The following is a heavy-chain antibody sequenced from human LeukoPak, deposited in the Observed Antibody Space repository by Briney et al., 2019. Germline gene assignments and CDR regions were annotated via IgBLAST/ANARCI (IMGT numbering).Heavy chain of an antibody. CDR3: ATYSSSYGFDY. J-gene: IGHJ4*02. Sequence: GWMNPNSGNTGYAQKFQGRVTMTRNTSISTAYMELSSLRSEDTAVYYCATYSSSYGFDYWGQGTLVTVSS. CDR2: MNPNSGNT. V-gene: IGHV1-8*01. D-gene: IGHD6-6*01.